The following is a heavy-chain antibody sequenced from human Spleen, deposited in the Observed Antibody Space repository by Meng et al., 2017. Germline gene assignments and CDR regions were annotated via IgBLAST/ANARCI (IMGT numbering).Heavy chain of an antibody. D-gene: IGHD6-19*01. Sequence: SETLSLTCTVSDDSISSYYWNWIRQPPGKGLEWIGFIYHNGDTNYNPSLKSRVTISADTSNNQFSLNLYSVTAADTAVYFCARAVAGTFDYWGQGLLVTVSS. CDR3: ARAVAGTFDY. J-gene: IGHJ4*02. CDR1: DDSISSYY. CDR2: IYHNGDT. V-gene: IGHV4-59*01.